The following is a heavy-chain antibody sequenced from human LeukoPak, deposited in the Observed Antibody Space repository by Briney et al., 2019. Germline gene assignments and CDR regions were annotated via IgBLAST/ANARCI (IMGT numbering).Heavy chain of an antibody. CDR2: INSDGRII. V-gene: IGHV3-74*01. Sequence: PGGSLRLSCAASGFTFSNYWMHWVRQAPGKGLVWVSHINSDGRIINYADSVKGRFTISRDNAKNTLYLQMNSLRVEDTAVYYCAKDVWELNASWGQGTLVTVSS. J-gene: IGHJ1*01. CDR3: AKDVWELNAS. D-gene: IGHD1-26*01. CDR1: GFTFSNYW.